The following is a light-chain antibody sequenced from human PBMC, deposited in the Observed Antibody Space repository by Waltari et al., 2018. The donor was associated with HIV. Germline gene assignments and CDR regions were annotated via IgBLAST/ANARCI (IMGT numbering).Light chain of an antibody. Sequence: QSVLAQPPSASGPPGQTVTISCSGTRSNFGNNYVYWYHPLPGTAPKLLIYRNTQRPSGVPDRFFGSKSGTSASLAISGLRSEDEADYYCSAWDDSLYSRVFGGGTKLTVL. CDR1: RSNFGNNY. CDR3: SAWDDSLYSRV. J-gene: IGLJ3*02. CDR2: RNT. V-gene: IGLV1-47*01.